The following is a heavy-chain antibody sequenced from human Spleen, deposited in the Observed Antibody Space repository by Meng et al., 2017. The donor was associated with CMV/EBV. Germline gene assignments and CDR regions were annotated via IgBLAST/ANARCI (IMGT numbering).Heavy chain of an antibody. Sequence: GSLRLSCTVSGGSISSSSYYWGWIRQPPGKGLEWIGSIYYTGSTYYNPSLRSRVSISVDTSKNQFSLKLSSVTAADTAVYYCARELVDNWFDPWGQGTLVTVSS. CDR2: IYYTGST. V-gene: IGHV4-39*07. CDR3: ARELVDNWFDP. J-gene: IGHJ5*02. CDR1: GGSISSSSYY. D-gene: IGHD2-15*01.